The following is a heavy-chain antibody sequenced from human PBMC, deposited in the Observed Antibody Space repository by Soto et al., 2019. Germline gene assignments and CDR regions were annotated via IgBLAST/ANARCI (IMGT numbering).Heavy chain of an antibody. Sequence: RASLKVSGKGSGCRCISIWMVWVRLMKGKGLEWMGIIYPGDSDTRYSPSFQGQVTIPADKSISTAYLQWSSLKASDTAMYYCASQEMATKNVDAFDIWGQGTMVTVSS. D-gene: IGHD5-12*01. V-gene: IGHV5-51*01. CDR1: GCRCISIW. J-gene: IGHJ3*02. CDR3: ASQEMATKNVDAFDI. CDR2: IYPGDSDT.